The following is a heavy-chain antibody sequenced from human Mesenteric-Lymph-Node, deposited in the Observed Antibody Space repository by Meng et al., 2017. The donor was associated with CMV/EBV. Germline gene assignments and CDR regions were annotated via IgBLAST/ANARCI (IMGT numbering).Heavy chain of an antibody. CDR3: AKDVNWNYATKGDWYYGMDV. Sequence: GESLKISCAASGFTFSSYWMHWVRQAPGKGLVWVSTINSDAMSTTYADSVKGRFTVSRDNAKNTLYLQMSSLRAEDTAVYDGAKDVNWNYATKGDWYYGMDVWGQGTTVTVSS. J-gene: IGHJ6*02. D-gene: IGHD2-21*02. V-gene: IGHV3-74*01. CDR1: GFTFSSYW. CDR2: INSDAMST.